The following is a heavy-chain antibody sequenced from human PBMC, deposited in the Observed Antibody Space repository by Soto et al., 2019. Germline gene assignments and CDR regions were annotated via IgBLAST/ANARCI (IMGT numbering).Heavy chain of an antibody. CDR1: GGSFSGYS. D-gene: IGHD6-19*01. Sequence: QVQLQQWGAGLLKPSETLSLTCAVYGGSFSGYSWSWIRQPPGQGLAWIGEINHSGSTNYNPSLQSRVTISVDTSKNQFSLKLSSVTAADTAVYYCARGPSIAVAGISGLDPWGQGTLVTVSS. CDR2: INHSGST. V-gene: IGHV4-34*01. CDR3: ARGPSIAVAGISGLDP. J-gene: IGHJ5*02.